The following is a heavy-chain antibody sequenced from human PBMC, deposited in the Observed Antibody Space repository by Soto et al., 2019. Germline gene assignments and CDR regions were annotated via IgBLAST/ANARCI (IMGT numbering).Heavy chain of an antibody. CDR2: INSGSTTI. CDR3: ARDPNYYYHYMGV. V-gene: IGHV3-48*01. CDR1: GFIFSTYS. Sequence: EVQLVESGGGLVQPGGSLRLSCAASGFIFSTYSMNWVRQAPGKGLERVSYINSGSTTIYYADSVEGRFTISRDNAKNSLFLQMNSLRAEDTAVYYCARDPNYYYHYMGVWGKGTTVTVSS. J-gene: IGHJ6*03.